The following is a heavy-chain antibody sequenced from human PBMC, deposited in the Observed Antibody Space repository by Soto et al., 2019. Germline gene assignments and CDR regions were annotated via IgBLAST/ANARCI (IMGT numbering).Heavy chain of an antibody. D-gene: IGHD3-22*01. V-gene: IGHV3-72*01. Sequence: GSLILSCAASGFTFSDPYMDWVRQAPGKGLEWVGRSRNRAMSYTTEYAASVKDRFTISRDDSQNSLYLQMNSLKTEDTAVYYCARVDSRGDYSLESWGQGTLVTVSS. J-gene: IGHJ4*02. CDR1: GFTFSDPY. CDR2: SRNRAMSYTT. CDR3: ARVDSRGDYSLES.